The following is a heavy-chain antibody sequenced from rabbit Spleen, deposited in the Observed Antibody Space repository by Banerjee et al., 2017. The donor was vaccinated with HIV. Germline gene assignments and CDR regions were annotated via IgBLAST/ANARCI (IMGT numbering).Heavy chain of an antibody. CDR1: GFSFSSSYY. CDR3: ARDLPGVIGWNFNL. D-gene: IGHD1-1*01. Sequence: QSLEESGGDLVKPGGSLTLTCTASGFSFSSSYYMCWVRQAPGKGLECIACIYADRSGSTYYANWAKGRFTISRTSSTTVTLEMTSLTAADTATYFCARDLPGVIGWNFNLWGPGTLVTVS. CDR2: IYADRSGST. J-gene: IGHJ4*01. V-gene: IGHV1S40*01.